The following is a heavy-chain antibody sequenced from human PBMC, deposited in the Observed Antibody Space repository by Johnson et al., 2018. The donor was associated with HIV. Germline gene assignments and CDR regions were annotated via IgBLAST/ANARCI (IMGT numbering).Heavy chain of an antibody. CDR3: ARVFYRYSSSSTAAFDI. J-gene: IGHJ3*02. CDR1: GFTVSSNY. CDR2: ISSSGSTI. D-gene: IGHD6-6*01. V-gene: IGHV3-11*04. Sequence: QEKLVESGGGLVQPGGSLRLSCAASGFTVSSNYMSWVRQAPGKGLEWVSYISSSGSTIYYADSVKGRFTISRDNAKNSLYLQMNSLRAEDTAVYYCARVFYRYSSSSTAAFDIWGQGTMVTVSS.